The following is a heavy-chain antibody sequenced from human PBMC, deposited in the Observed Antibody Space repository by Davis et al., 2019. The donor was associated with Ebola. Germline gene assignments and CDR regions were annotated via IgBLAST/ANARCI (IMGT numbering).Heavy chain of an antibody. CDR3: ARDSGSYLVIFDY. D-gene: IGHD1-26*01. CDR1: GYTFTSYA. Sequence: ASVKVSCKASGYTFTSYAMHWVRQAPGQRLEWMGWINAGNGNTKYSQKFQGRVTITRDTSASTAYMELSSLRSEDTAVYYCARDSGSYLVIFDYWGQGTLVTVSS. J-gene: IGHJ4*02. CDR2: INAGNGNT. V-gene: IGHV1-3*01.